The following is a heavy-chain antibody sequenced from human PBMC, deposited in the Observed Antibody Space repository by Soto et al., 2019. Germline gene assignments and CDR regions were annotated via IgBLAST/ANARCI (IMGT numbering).Heavy chain of an antibody. CDR1: GYTFPSYV. CDR3: AREKTSYGMDV. CDR2: MNPNSGNT. J-gene: IGHJ6*02. Sequence: QVQLGQFGPEGRKPGPSVRVSCKPFGYTFPSYVINWVRQATGQGLEWMGWMNPNSGNTGYAQKFQGRVTMTRNTSISTAYMELSSLRSEDTAVYYCAREKTSYGMDVWGQGTTVTVSS. V-gene: IGHV1-8*01.